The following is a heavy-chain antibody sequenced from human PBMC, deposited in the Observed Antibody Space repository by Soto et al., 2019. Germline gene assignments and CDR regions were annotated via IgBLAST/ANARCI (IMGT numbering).Heavy chain of an antibody. Sequence: PSETLSLTCAVSGGSISSSNWWSWVRQPPGKGLEWIGEIYHSGSTNYNPSLKSRVTISVDKSKNQFSLKLSSVTAADTAVYYCARDSYSSGWRIYYFDYWGQGTLVTVSS. J-gene: IGHJ4*02. CDR3: ARDSYSSGWRIYYFDY. D-gene: IGHD6-19*01. CDR2: IYHSGST. CDR1: GGSISSSNW. V-gene: IGHV4-4*02.